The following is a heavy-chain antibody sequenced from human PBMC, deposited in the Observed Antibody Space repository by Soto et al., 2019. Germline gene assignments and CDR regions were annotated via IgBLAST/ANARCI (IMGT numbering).Heavy chain of an antibody. V-gene: IGHV1-46*01. Sequence: ASVKVSCKASGYTFTSYYMHWVRQAPGQGLEWMGIINPSGGSTSYAQKFQGRVTMTRDTSTSTVYMELSSLRSEDTAVYYCARDGRGSYSSGWYYFDYWGQGTLVTVSS. J-gene: IGHJ4*02. CDR3: ARDGRGSYSSGWYYFDY. CDR2: INPSGGST. D-gene: IGHD6-19*01. CDR1: GYTFTSYY.